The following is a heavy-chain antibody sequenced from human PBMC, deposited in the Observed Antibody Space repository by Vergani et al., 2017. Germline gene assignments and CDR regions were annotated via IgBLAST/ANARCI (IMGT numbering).Heavy chain of an antibody. CDR1: RGTFSSYA. J-gene: IGHJ4*02. CDR3: ARVNYDFWEIDY. V-gene: IGHV1-69*01. D-gene: IGHD3-3*01. CDR2: IIPIFGTA. Sequence: QVQLVQSGTEVKKPGSSVKVSCKASRGTFSSYAISWVRQAPGQGLEWMGGIIPIFGTANYAQKFQGRVTITADESTSTAYMELSSLRSEDTAVYYCARVNYDFWEIDYWGQGTLVTVSS.